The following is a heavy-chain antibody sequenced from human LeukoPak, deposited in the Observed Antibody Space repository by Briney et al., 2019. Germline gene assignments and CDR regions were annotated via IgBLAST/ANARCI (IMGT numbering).Heavy chain of an antibody. CDR3: AGQSSGRYSGPFDY. CDR1: GFTFSSYW. CDR2: IKQDGSEK. J-gene: IGHJ4*02. D-gene: IGHD1-26*01. Sequence: GGSARLSCAASGFTFSSYWMSWLRQAPGRGLEWVASIKQDGSEKYYVDSVKGRFTISRDNAKNSLYLQMNSLRAEDTAVYYCAGQSSGRYSGPFDYWGLGTLVTVSS. V-gene: IGHV3-7*01.